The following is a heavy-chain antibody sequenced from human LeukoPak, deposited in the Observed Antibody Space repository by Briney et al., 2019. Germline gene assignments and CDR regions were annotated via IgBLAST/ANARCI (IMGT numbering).Heavy chain of an antibody. V-gene: IGHV1-69*05. Sequence: AASVKVSCKASGGTFSSYAISWVRQAPGQGLEWMGRIIPIFGTANYAQKFQGRVTITTDESTSTAYMGLSSLRSEDTAVYYCATGYCSSTSCYVDRGAFDIWGQGTMVTVSS. J-gene: IGHJ3*02. D-gene: IGHD2-2*01. CDR1: GGTFSSYA. CDR3: ATGYCSSTSCYVDRGAFDI. CDR2: IIPIFGTA.